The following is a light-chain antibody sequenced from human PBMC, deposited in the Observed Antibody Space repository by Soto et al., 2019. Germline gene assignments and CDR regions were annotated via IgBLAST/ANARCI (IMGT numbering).Light chain of an antibody. V-gene: IGKV3-11*01. CDR3: KQRSDWPPVT. CDR2: DAS. Sequence: EIVLTQSPATLSLSPGERATLSCRASQSVTNYLAWYQQKPGQAPRLLIYDASNRATGIPARFSGSGSGTEFTLTISSLEPEDFAVYYCKQRSDWPPVTFGQGTKLEIK. CDR1: QSVTNY. J-gene: IGKJ2*01.